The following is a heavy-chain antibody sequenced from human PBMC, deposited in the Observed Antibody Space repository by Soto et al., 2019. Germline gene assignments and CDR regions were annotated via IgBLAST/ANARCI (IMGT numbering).Heavy chain of an antibody. CDR1: GGSISSGGYS. V-gene: IGHV4-30-2*01. J-gene: IGHJ5*02. CDR2: IYHSGST. CDR3: ARVDWNYGGSNWFDP. Sequence: SETLSLTCAVSGGSISSGGYSWSWIRQPPGKGLEWIGYIYHSGSTYYNPSLKSRVTISVDRSKNQFSLKLSSVTAADTAVYYCARVDWNYGGSNWFDPWGQGTLVTVSS. D-gene: IGHD1-7*01.